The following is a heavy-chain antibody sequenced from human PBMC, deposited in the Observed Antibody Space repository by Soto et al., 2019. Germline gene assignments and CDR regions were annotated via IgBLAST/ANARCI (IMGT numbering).Heavy chain of an antibody. CDR2: IDTSGSST. D-gene: IGHD6-13*01. CDR3: AKDSWYFDL. Sequence: GGLRLSCEASGFIFTNFWMHWVRQVPGKGLVWVSRIDTSGSSTSYADSVKGRFTISRDNAKNTVSLQMNSLRAEDTGVYYCAKDSWYFDLWSQGSLVTVSS. J-gene: IGHJ4*02. V-gene: IGHV3-74*01. CDR1: GFIFTNFW.